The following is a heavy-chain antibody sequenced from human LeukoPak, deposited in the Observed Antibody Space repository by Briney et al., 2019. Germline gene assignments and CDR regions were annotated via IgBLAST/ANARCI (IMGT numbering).Heavy chain of an antibody. CDR2: IKSKTDGGTT. CDR1: GLTFSNAW. CDR3: TTRPYCSGGSCYLAAFDI. V-gene: IGHV3-15*01. Sequence: GGSLRLSCAASGLTFSNAWMSWVRQAPGKGLEWVGRIKSKTDGGTTDYAAPVKGRFTISRDDSKNTLYLQMKSLKTEDTAVYYCTTRPYCSGGSCYLAAFDIWGQGTMVTVSS. D-gene: IGHD2-15*01. J-gene: IGHJ3*02.